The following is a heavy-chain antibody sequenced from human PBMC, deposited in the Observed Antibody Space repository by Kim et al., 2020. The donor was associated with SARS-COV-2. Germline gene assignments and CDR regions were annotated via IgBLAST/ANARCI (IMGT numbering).Heavy chain of an antibody. CDR3: ARSVAGSYYFDY. D-gene: IGHD6-19*01. V-gene: IGHV3-13*01. J-gene: IGHJ4*02. Sequence: YYPGSVKGRFTISRENAKNSLYLQMNSLRAGDTAVYYCARSVAGSYYFDYWGQGTLVTVSS.